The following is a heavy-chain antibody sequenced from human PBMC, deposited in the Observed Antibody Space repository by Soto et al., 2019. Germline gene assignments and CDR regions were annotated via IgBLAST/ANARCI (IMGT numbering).Heavy chain of an antibody. CDR2: IIPVFRAP. Sequence: QVQLVQSGSEVKKPGSSVKVSCKVSGGTFSTYAISWVRQAPGQGLEWMGGIIPVFRAPDYAQKFQGRVTITADESARTAFMEVTGLRFEDTAVYYCARDKDRLRLGGNYYYTTDVWGQGTTVTVSS. CDR3: ARDKDRLRLGGNYYYTTDV. D-gene: IGHD5-12*01. CDR1: GGTFSTYA. V-gene: IGHV1-69*12. J-gene: IGHJ6*02.